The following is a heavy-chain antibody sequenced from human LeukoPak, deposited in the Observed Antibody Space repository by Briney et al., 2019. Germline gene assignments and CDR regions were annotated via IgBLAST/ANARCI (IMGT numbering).Heavy chain of an antibody. D-gene: IGHD3-10*01. CDR2: ISGSGGST. J-gene: IGHJ4*02. CDR1: GFTFSSYA. V-gene: IGHV3-23*01. Sequence: PGGSLRLSCAASGFTFSSYAMSWVRQAPGKGLEWVSAISGSGGSTYYADSVKGRFTISRDNSKNTLYLQMNSLRAEDTAVYSCAKAVVRGLTPFDYWGQGTLVTVSS. CDR3: AKAVVRGLTPFDY.